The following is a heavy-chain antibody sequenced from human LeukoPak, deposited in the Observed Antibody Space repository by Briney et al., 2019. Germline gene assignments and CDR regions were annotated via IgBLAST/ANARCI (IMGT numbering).Heavy chain of an antibody. D-gene: IGHD3-9*01. J-gene: IGHJ4*02. CDR1: GYTFTGYH. CDR2: INPNSGGT. CDR3: ARDLNDILTGYYNVKAVNDDY. Sequence: ASVKVSCKASGYTFTGYHMHWVRQAPGQGLEWMGWINPNSGGTNYAQKFQGRVTMTRDTSISTAYMELSRLRSDDTAVYYCARDLNDILTGYYNVKAVNDDYWGQGTLVTVSS. V-gene: IGHV1-2*02.